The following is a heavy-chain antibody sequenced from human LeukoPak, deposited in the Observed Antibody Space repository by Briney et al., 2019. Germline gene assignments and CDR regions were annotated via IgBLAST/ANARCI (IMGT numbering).Heavy chain of an antibody. D-gene: IGHD6-13*01. CDR3: ARAAPYEQQLDY. Sequence: GGSLRLSCAASGFTFSSYWMSWVRQAPGKGLEWVSVIYSGGSTYYADSVKGRFTISRDNSKNTLYLQMNSLRAEDTAVYYCARAAPYEQQLDYWGQGTLVTVSS. V-gene: IGHV3-66*01. J-gene: IGHJ4*02. CDR1: GFTFSSYW. CDR2: IYSGGST.